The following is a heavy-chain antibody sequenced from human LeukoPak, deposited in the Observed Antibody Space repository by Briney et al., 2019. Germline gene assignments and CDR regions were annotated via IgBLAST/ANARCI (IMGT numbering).Heavy chain of an antibody. CDR3: AKGQNSQFDY. J-gene: IGHJ4*02. CDR1: GFTFSNSE. D-gene: IGHD2/OR15-2a*01. CDR2: ISRSGGTL. V-gene: IGHV3-48*03. Sequence: RGSLRLSCAASGFTFSNSEMNWVRQAPGKGLEWVSYISRSGGTLYYADSVKGRFTISRDNTKNLLYLQMNSPRAEDTAVYYCAKGQNSQFDYWGQGTLVTIS.